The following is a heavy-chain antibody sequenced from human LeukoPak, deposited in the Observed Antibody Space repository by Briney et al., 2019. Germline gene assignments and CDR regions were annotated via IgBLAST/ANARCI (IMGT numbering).Heavy chain of an antibody. CDR3: ARDRPYSSSSYYFDY. CDR2: IYYSGST. D-gene: IGHD6-13*01. V-gene: IGHV4-61*08. J-gene: IGHJ4*02. CDR1: GGSISSGGYY. Sequence: PSQTLSLTCTVSGGSISSGGYYCRWIRQPPGKGLEWIGYIYYSGSTNYNPSLKSRVTISVDTSKNQFSLKLSSVTAADTAVYYCARDRPYSSSSYYFDYWGQGTLVTVSS.